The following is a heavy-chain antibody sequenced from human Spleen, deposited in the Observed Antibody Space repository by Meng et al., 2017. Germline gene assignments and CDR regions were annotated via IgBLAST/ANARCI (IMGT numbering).Heavy chain of an antibody. CDR2: MNPNSGNA. J-gene: IGHJ4*02. V-gene: IGHV1-8*02. CDR3: ARAALCGGDCYRWYYFDL. D-gene: IGHD2-21*02. CDR1: GYTFTGYY. Sequence: ASVKVSCKASGYTFTGYYMHWVRQAPGQGLEWMGRMNPNSGNAGSAQKFQGRVSMTRDTSISTAYMELSSLRSEDTAVYYCARAALCGGDCYRWYYFDLWGQGTLVTVSS.